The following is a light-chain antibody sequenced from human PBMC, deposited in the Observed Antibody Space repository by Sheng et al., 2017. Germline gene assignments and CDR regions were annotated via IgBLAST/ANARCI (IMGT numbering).Light chain of an antibody. Sequence: DIQMTQSPSSLSASVGDRVTITCQASQHINNCLNWYQQKPGKAPKLLIYDASTLATGVPAXFTGRGSGTDFILTISNLQPEDIATYYCQHFETLPLTFGGGTKVELK. J-gene: IGKJ4*01. CDR2: DAS. CDR1: QHINNC. CDR3: QHFETLPLT. V-gene: IGKV1-33*01.